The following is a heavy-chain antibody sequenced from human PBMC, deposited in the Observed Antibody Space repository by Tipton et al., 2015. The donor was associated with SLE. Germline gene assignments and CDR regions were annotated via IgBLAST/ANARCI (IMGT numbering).Heavy chain of an antibody. Sequence: QLVQSGAEVKKPGASVKVSCKASGYTFTTYGISWVRQAPGQGLEWMGWISVYHGNTKYGQKLQGRVTMTTDTSTSTAYMELRSLRADDTALYYCARDENLTENDYWGQGTLVTVSS. D-gene: IGHD7-27*01. CDR3: ARDENLTENDY. J-gene: IGHJ4*02. CDR2: ISVYHGNT. CDR1: GYTFTTYG. V-gene: IGHV1-18*04.